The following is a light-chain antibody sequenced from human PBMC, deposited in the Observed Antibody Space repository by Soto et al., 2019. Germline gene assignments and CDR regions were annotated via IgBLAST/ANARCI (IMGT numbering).Light chain of an antibody. Sequence: EIVLTQSPGTLFLSPGERATLSCRASQSVSNNYLAWYQQKPGQAPRLLIYGASNSATGIPDRFSGSGSGTDLPLTISRLEPEDLAVYYCQQYGSSGTFGQGTKVDIK. CDR3: QQYGSSGT. CDR2: GAS. J-gene: IGKJ1*01. CDR1: QSVSNNY. V-gene: IGKV3-20*01.